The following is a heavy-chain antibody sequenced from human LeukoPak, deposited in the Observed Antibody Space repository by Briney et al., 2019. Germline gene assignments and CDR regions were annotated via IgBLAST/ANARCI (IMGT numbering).Heavy chain of an antibody. CDR3: AKGGSSSSLDY. D-gene: IGHD6-6*01. CDR1: GFTFSSYD. CDR2: ISGRGGST. J-gene: IGHJ4*02. V-gene: IGHV3-23*01. Sequence: PGGSLRLSCAASGFTFSSYDMSWVRQAPGKGLEWVSPISGRGGSTYYADSVKGRFTISRGNSKNTLYLQMNSLRAEDTAVYYCAKGGSSSSLDYWGQGTLVTVTS.